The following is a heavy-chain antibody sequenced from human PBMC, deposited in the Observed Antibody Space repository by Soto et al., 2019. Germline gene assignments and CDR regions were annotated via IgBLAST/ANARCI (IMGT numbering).Heavy chain of an antibody. CDR3: ARVRVQITTITMIVVVITDFDY. J-gene: IGHJ4*02. D-gene: IGHD3-22*01. CDR1: GGSISSYY. Sequence: SETLSLTCTVSGGSISSYYWSWIRQPPGKGLEWIGYIYYSGSTNYNPSLKSRVTISVDTSKNQFSLKLSSVTAADTAVYYCARVRVQITTITMIVVVITDFDYWGQGTLVTVSS. V-gene: IGHV4-59*01. CDR2: IYYSGST.